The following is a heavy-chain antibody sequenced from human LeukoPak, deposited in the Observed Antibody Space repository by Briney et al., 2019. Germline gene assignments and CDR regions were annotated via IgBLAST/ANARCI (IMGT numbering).Heavy chain of an antibody. CDR2: IYPRGNT. D-gene: IGHD5-18*01. J-gene: IGHJ4*02. Sequence: PSETLSLTCTVSGGSINTFYWSWIRQPGGKGLDWIGRIYPRGNTNYNPSLKSRVTMSVDTSENQFSLKLSTVTAADTAVYYWGSVYSHYTNDYWGQGTLVTVSS. CDR1: GGSINTFY. V-gene: IGHV4-4*07. CDR3: GSVYSHYTNDY.